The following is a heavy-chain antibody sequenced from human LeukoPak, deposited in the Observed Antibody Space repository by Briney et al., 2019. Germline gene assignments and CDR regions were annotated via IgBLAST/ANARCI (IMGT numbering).Heavy chain of an antibody. CDR2: ISSGGTYE. J-gene: IGHJ4*02. CDR1: GFTFSNYA. D-gene: IGHD6-13*01. Sequence: GGSLRLSCAASGFTFSNYAMHWVRQAPGKGLEWVSLISSGGTYEYYADSVKGRFTISRNNSKDTLYLQLNSLRAEDTSIYFCAKALEQETVIALDSWGQGTLVTVSS. CDR3: AKALEQETVIALDS. V-gene: IGHV3-30*01.